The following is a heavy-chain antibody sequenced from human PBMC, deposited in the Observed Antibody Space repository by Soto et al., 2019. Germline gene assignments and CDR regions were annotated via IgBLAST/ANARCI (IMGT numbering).Heavy chain of an antibody. V-gene: IGHV3-23*01. CDR3: ARRGTYQWGHFDY. J-gene: IGHJ4*02. D-gene: IGHD2-8*01. Sequence: EVQLLESGGGLVQPGGSMRLSCAASGFIFRNQAMCWVRQGRGKGLEFVSCISGSGDEIFFLDSVKGRFAISRDISENTLFLQMSSLRAEDTAVYYCARRGTYQWGHFDYWGQGVQVTVSS. CDR2: ISGSGDEI. CDR1: GFIFRNQA.